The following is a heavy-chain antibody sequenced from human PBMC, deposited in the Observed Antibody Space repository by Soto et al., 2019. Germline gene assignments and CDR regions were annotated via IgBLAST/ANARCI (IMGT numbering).Heavy chain of an antibody. CDR3: VKEKVPTFLHAFDI. V-gene: IGHV3-9*01. CDR2: ISWKSGDI. Sequence: EVQLVESGGGLVQPGRSLRLSCAASGFKFDDYAMHWVRQAPGKGLEWVSGISWKSGDINYADSVKGRFTISRDNAKNSLFLQMNNLSADDTALYYCVKEKVPTFLHAFDIWGQGTMVTVSS. J-gene: IGHJ3*02. CDR1: GFKFDDYA. D-gene: IGHD3-16*01.